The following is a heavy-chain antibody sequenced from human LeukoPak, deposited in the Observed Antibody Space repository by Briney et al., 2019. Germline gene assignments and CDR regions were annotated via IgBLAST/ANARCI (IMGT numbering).Heavy chain of an antibody. CDR2: ISAYNGNT. CDR3: ARSPLAYYYDSSGYSGFDY. J-gene: IGHJ4*02. CDR1: GYTFTSYG. Sequence: GASVKVSCKASGYTFTSYGISWVRQAPGQGLEWMGWISAYNGNTNYAQKLQGRVTMTTDTSTSTAYMELRSLRSDDTAVYYCARSPLAYYYDSSGYSGFDYWGQGTLVTVSS. D-gene: IGHD3-22*01. V-gene: IGHV1-18*01.